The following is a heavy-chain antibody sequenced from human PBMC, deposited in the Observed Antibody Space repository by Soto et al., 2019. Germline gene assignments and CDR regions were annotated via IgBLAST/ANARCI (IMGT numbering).Heavy chain of an antibody. D-gene: IGHD3-3*01. V-gene: IGHV3-21*01. CDR3: ASHRLYDFYDY. CDR1: GFTFSSYS. J-gene: IGHJ4*02. Sequence: EVQLVESGGGLVKPGGSPRLSCAASGFTFSSYSMNWVRQAPGKGLEWVSSISSSSSYLYYADSVKGRFTISRDNAKNSLYLQMNSLRAEDTAVYYCASHRLYDFYDYWGQGTLVTVSS. CDR2: ISSSSSYL.